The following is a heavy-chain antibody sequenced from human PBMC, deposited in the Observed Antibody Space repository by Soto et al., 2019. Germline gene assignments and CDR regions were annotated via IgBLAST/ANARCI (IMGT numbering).Heavy chain of an antibody. J-gene: IGHJ5*02. Sequence: QVQLVQSGAEVKKPGASVKVSCKASGYTFTSYYMHWVRQAPGQGLEWMGIINPSGGSTSYAQKFQGRVTMTRDTSTSTVYMELSSLRSEDTAVYYCARDGARNYVYPHPQNNWFDPWGQGTLVTVSS. CDR1: GYTFTSYY. CDR3: ARDGARNYVYPHPQNNWFDP. CDR2: INPSGGST. V-gene: IGHV1-46*01. D-gene: IGHD1-7*01.